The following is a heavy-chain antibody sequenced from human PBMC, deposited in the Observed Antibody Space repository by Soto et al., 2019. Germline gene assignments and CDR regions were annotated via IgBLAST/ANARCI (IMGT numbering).Heavy chain of an antibody. V-gene: IGHV3-23*01. J-gene: IGHJ4*02. D-gene: IGHD6-13*01. CDR1: GFTFSRSA. CDR2: ISGSGGTP. CDR3: AMGLAAAGPLDY. Sequence: HPGGSLRLSCAASGFTFSRSAMSWVRQAPGRGLEWFSTISGSGGTPYYADSVKGRFTISRDNSKNTLYLVLNSLRAEDTAVYYCAMGLAAAGPLDYWGQGTLVTVSS.